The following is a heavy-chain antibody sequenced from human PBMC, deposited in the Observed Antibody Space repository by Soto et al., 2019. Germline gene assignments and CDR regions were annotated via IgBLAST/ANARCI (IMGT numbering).Heavy chain of an antibody. J-gene: IGHJ4*02. CDR3: ARVRGGITRRQNFDY. CDR2: ISAYNGNT. D-gene: IGHD3-16*01. Sequence: GASVKVSCKASGYTFTSYGISWVRQAPGQGLEWMGWISAYNGNTNYAQKLQGRVTMTTDTSTSTAYMELRSLRSDDTAVYYCARVRGGITRRQNFDYWGQGTLVTVSS. CDR1: GYTFTSYG. V-gene: IGHV1-18*04.